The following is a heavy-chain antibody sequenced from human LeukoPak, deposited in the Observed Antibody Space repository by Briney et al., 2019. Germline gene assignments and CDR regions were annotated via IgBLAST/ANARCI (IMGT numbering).Heavy chain of an antibody. CDR3: ARDGITMIPWAFDI. D-gene: IGHD3-22*01. J-gene: IGHJ3*02. CDR2: ISSSSSYI. CDR1: GFNFDDYA. Sequence: GGSLRLSCAASGFNFDDYAMNWVRQAPGKGLEWVSSISSSSSYIYYADSVKGRFTISRDNAKNSLYLQMNSLRAEDTAVYYCARDGITMIPWAFDIWGQGTMVTVSS. V-gene: IGHV3-21*01.